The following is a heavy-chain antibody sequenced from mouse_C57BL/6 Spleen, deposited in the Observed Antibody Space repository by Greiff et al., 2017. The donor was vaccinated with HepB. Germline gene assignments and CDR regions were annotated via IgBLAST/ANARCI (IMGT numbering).Heavy chain of an antibody. Sequence: QVQLQQPGAELVKPGASVKMSCKASGYTFTSYWITWVKQRPGQGLEWIGDIYPGSGSTNYNEKFKSKATLTVDTSSSTAYMQLSILTSEDSAVYYCARSRDGYYVYYFDYWGQGTTLTVSS. D-gene: IGHD2-3*01. CDR1: GYTFTSYW. J-gene: IGHJ2*01. V-gene: IGHV1-55*01. CDR3: ARSRDGYYVYYFDY. CDR2: IYPGSGST.